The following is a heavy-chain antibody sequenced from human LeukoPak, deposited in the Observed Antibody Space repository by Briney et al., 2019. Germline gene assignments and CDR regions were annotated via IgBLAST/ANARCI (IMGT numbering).Heavy chain of an antibody. V-gene: IGHV5-51*01. Sequence: GESLKISCKGSGYSFTTYWIAWVRQMPGKGLEWMGIIYPGDSDSRYSPSFQGQVTISADKSISTAYLQWSSLKASDTAMYYCARHPLGFGELKGMDVWGQGTTVTVSS. CDR3: ARHPLGFGELKGMDV. J-gene: IGHJ6*02. CDR1: GYSFTTYW. CDR2: IYPGDSDS. D-gene: IGHD3-10*01.